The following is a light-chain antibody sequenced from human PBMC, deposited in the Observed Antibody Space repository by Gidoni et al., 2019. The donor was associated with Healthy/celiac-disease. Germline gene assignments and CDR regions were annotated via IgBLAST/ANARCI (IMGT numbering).Light chain of an antibody. V-gene: IGKV1-33*01. CDR1: QDISNY. CDR2: DAS. Sequence: DIQMTQSTSSLSASVGDRVTITCQASQDISNYLNWYQQKPGKAPKLLIDDASNLETGVPLRFSGSGSGTDFTFTISSLQPEDIATYYCQQYDNLPRSTFXQXTKLXIK. J-gene: IGKJ2*01. CDR3: QQYDNLPRST.